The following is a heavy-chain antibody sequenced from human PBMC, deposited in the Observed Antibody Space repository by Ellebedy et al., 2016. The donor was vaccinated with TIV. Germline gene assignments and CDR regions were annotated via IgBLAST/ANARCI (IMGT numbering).Heavy chain of an antibody. J-gene: IGHJ6*02. V-gene: IGHV5-51*01. CDR3: ASFQGSTRDGMDV. CDR2: IYPGDSDT. Sequence: GESLKISCKGSGYNFTSYWIGWVRQMPGKGLEWMGIIYPGDSDTRYSPSFQGQVTISADKSISTAYLQWSSLKASDTAMYYCASFQGSTRDGMDVWGQGTTVTVSS. D-gene: IGHD2/OR15-2a*01. CDR1: GYNFTSYW.